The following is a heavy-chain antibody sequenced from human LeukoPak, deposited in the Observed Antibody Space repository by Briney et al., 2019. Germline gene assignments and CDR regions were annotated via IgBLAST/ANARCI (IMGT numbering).Heavy chain of an antibody. CDR3: AREESGGLFDY. D-gene: IGHD3-16*01. CDR1: GYTFSRYY. CDR2: MNPSGGTT. J-gene: IGHJ4*02. Sequence: ASVKVSYKASGYTFSRYYIHWVRQAPGQGLEWMGKMNPSGGTTTYAQKFQGRVTVTRDTPTSTVYMEMSSLRPEDTAVYYCAREESGGLFDYWGQGTLLTVSS. V-gene: IGHV1-46*01.